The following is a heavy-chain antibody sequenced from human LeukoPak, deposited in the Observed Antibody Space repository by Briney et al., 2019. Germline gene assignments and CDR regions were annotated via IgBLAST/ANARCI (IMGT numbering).Heavy chain of an antibody. CDR3: ANSIDFDYGDYYFDY. CDR1: GGSISSYY. V-gene: IGHV4-4*07. Sequence: SETLSLTCTVSGGSISSYYWSWIRQPPGKGLEWIGRIYTSGSTNYNPSLKSRVTISVDTSKNQFSLKLSSVTAADTAVYYCANSIDFDYGDYYFDYWGQGALVTISS. CDR2: IYTSGST. D-gene: IGHD4-17*01. J-gene: IGHJ4*02.